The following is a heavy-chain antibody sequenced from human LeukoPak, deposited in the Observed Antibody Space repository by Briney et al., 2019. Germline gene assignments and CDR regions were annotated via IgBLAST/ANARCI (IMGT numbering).Heavy chain of an antibody. J-gene: IGHJ4*02. CDR2: IPYDGRNK. D-gene: IGHD5-24*01. CDR3: ARGEGLDGYNPNYYFDY. CDR1: GFTFSSYA. Sequence: GGSLRLSCVASGFTFSSYAMHWVRQAPGKGLEWVAVIPYDGRNKYYADSVKGRFTISRDNTRNTLYLQMNSLRVEDTAVYYCARGEGLDGYNPNYYFDYWGQGTLVTVSS. V-gene: IGHV3-30*04.